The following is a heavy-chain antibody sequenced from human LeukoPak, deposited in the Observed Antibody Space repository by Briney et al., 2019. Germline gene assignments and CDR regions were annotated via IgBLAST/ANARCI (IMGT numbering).Heavy chain of an antibody. V-gene: IGHV3-21*01. Sequence: GGSLRLSCAASGFTFNNYAMNWVRQAPGKGLEWVSSISSGSSYIYYADSVKGRFTISRDNAKNSLYLQMNSLRAEDTAVYYCARGVMPQLPDWFDPWGQGTLVTVSS. J-gene: IGHJ5*02. CDR2: ISSGSSYI. CDR3: ARGVMPQLPDWFDP. CDR1: GFTFNNYA. D-gene: IGHD2-2*01.